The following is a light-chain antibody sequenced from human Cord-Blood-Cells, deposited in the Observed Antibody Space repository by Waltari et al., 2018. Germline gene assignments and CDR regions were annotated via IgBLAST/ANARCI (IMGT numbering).Light chain of an antibody. V-gene: IGLV2-23*03. CDR1: SSDVGSYNL. CDR2: EGS. Sequence: QSALTQPASVSGSPGQSITISCTGTSSDVGSYNLVSWYPQHPGKAPNLMIYEGSKRPSGVSNRFSGSKSGNTASLTISGLQAEDEADYYCCSYAGSSTFDWVFGGGTKLTVL. CDR3: CSYAGSSTFDWV. J-gene: IGLJ3*02.